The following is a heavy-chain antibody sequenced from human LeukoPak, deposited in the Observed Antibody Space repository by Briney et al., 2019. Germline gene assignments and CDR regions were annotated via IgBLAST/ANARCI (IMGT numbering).Heavy chain of an antibody. CDR1: GGSFSGYY. V-gene: IGHV4-34*01. J-gene: IGHJ5*02. CDR2: INHSGST. CDR3: ARRSLWFGGGWFDP. Sequence: SETLSLTCAVYGGSFSGYYWSWIRQPPGKGLEWIGEINHSGSTNYNPSLKSRVTISVDTSKNQFPLKLSSVTAADTAVYYCARRSLWFGGGWFDPWGQGTLVTVSS. D-gene: IGHD3-10*01.